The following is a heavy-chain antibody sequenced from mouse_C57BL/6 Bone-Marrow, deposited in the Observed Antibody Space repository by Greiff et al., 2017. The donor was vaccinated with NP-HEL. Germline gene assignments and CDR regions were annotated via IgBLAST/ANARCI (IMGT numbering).Heavy chain of an antibody. D-gene: IGHD1-3*01. Sequence: QVQLQQPGAELVMPGASVKLSCKASGYTFTSYWMHWVKQRPGQGLEWIGEIDPSDSYTNYNQKFKGKSTLTVDKASSTAYMQLSSRTSEDSAVDYCARLSGRGGYGGRGTTLTVTA. V-gene: IGHV1-69*01. J-gene: IGHJ2*01. CDR1: GYTFTSYW. CDR3: ARLSGRGGY. CDR2: IDPSDSYT.